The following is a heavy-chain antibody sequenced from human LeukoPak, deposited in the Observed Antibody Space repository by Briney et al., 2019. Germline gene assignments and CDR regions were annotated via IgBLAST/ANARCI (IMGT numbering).Heavy chain of an antibody. J-gene: IGHJ5*02. CDR3: ARVQGNWFDP. CDR2: ISYDGSNK. V-gene: IGHV3-30-3*01. Sequence: GGSLRLSCAASGFTFSSYAMHWVRQAPGKRLEWVAVISYDGSNKYYADSVKGRFTISRDNSKNTLYLQMNSLRAEDTAVYYCARVQGNWFDPWGQGTLVTVSS. CDR1: GFTFSSYA.